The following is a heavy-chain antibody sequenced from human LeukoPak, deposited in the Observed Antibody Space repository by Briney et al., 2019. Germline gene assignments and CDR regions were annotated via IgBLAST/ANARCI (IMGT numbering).Heavy chain of an antibody. J-gene: IGHJ6*03. CDR3: ASGYSSSWSYYYYYMDV. D-gene: IGHD6-13*01. V-gene: IGHV4-38-2*02. CDR2: IYSTGST. Sequence: PSETLSLTCTVSGYSISSGYCWAWIRQPPGKGLEWIGAIYSTGSTYYNPSLKSRVTISVDTSKNQFSLKLSSVTAADTAVYYCASGYSSSWSYYYYYMDVWGKGTTVTVSS. CDR1: GYSISSGYC.